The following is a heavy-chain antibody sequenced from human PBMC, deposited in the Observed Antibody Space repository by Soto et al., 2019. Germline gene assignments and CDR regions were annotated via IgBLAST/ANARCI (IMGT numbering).Heavy chain of an antibody. J-gene: IGHJ4*02. V-gene: IGHV4-59*08. D-gene: IGHD3-22*01. CDR3: ARGFYDSDGYSNPVDN. Sequence: QVQLQESGPGLVRPSETLSLTCTVSGVYITSHYWSWIRQSPGKGLEWIAYMHQSGSTNYNPSLKARVTVSIDTSKSQVSLRLSSVTAADTAVYYCARGFYDSDGYSNPVDNWGQGTLVTVSS. CDR2: MHQSGST. CDR1: GVYITSHY.